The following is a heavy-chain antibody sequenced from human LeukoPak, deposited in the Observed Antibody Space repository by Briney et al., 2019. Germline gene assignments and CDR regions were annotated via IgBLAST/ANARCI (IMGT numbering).Heavy chain of an antibody. J-gene: IGHJ4*02. Sequence: GGSLRLSCAASGFTVSSNYMSWVRQAPGKGLEWVSVIYTGGSTYYADSVKGRFTISRDNSKNTLYLQMNSLRAEDTAVYYCAREYQYYFDYWGQGTLVTVSS. CDR2: IYTGGST. V-gene: IGHV3-53*01. D-gene: IGHD2-2*01. CDR3: AREYQYYFDY. CDR1: GFTVSSNY.